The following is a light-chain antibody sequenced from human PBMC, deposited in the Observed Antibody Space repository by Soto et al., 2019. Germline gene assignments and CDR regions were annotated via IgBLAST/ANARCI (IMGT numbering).Light chain of an antibody. CDR1: QSVSSY. CDR2: DAS. CDR3: QQRSNSPLT. V-gene: IGKV3-11*01. J-gene: IGKJ4*01. Sequence: EIVLTQSPATLSLSPGERATLSCRASQSVSSYLAWYQQKPGQAPRLLIYDASNRATGIPARFSGSGSGTDFTLTISSLEPEDFAVYSCQQRSNSPLTFGGGTKVVIK.